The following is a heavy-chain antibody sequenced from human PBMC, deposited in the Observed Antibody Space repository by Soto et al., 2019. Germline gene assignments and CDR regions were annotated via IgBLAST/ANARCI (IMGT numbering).Heavy chain of an antibody. CDR1: GFTFSDYY. V-gene: IGHV3-11*06. D-gene: IGHD2-21*01. Sequence: QMQLVESGGDLVKPGGPLRLSCEASGFTFSDYYMSWIRQVPGQGLEWLSFISSSGSYIKYSDSMRGRLTVSRDNGKNSLYLQMHSLRVEDTAVYYCARLRVGVNWYFDLWGRGTMVPVSA. CDR2: ISSSGSYI. CDR3: ARLRVGVNWYFDL. J-gene: IGHJ2*01.